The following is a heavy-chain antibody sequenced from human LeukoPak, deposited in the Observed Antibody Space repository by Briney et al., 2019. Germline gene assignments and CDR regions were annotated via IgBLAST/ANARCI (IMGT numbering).Heavy chain of an antibody. J-gene: IGHJ4*02. V-gene: IGHV4-39*01. CDR1: GDSIRSDDSC. D-gene: IGHD2-8*01. CDR2: ITYLGTI. Sequence: SETLSLTCTVSGDSIRSDDSCWAWIRQPPGKGLEWLGSITYLGTISSNPSLKSRVTISVDTSKNQFSLKLSSVTAADTAVYYCARRRSIMYDGNYFDYWGQGTLVTVSS. CDR3: ARRRSIMYDGNYFDY.